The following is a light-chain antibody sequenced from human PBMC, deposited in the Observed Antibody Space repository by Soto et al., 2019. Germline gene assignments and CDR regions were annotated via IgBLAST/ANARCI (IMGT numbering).Light chain of an antibody. Sequence: EIVMTQSPATLSVSPGERATLSCRASQSVSSNLAWYQQKLGQAPRLLIYGASTRAIGIPARFSGSGSGTEFILTISSLQSEDFAVYYCQQYENWPLTFGGGTTLEIK. V-gene: IGKV3-15*01. CDR2: GAS. CDR1: QSVSSN. J-gene: IGKJ4*01. CDR3: QQYENWPLT.